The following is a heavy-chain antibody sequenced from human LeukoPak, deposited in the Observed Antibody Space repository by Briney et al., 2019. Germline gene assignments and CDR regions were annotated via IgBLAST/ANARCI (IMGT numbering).Heavy chain of an antibody. CDR1: GGSISSSNW. V-gene: IGHV4-4*02. Sequence: SETLSLTCAVSGGSISSSNWWSWVRQPPGKGLEWIGEIYHSGSTNYNPSLKSRVTISVDKSKNQFSLKLSSVTAADTAVYYCARDVDIVATGFGVRYYGMDVWGQGTTVTVSS. CDR2: IYHSGST. D-gene: IGHD5-12*01. J-gene: IGHJ6*02. CDR3: ARDVDIVATGFGVRYYGMDV.